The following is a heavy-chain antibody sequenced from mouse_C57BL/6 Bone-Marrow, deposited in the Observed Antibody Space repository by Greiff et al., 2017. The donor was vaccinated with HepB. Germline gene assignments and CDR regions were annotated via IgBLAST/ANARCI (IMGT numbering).Heavy chain of an antibody. CDR2: ISYDGSN. V-gene: IGHV3-6*01. CDR3: ARGGVSHYFVY. Sequence: DVQLQESGPGLVKPSQSLSLTCSVTGYSITSGYYWNWIRQFPGNKLEWMGYISYDGSNNYNPSLKNRISITRDTSKNQFFLKLNSVTTEDTATYHCARGGVSHYFVYGRKGTTLTVSS. J-gene: IGHJ2*01. D-gene: IGHD6-2*01. CDR1: GYSITSGYY.